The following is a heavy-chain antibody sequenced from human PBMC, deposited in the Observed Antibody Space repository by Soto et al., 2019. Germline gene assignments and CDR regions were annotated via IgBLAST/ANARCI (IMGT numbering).Heavy chain of an antibody. J-gene: IGHJ6*02. CDR3: ARDHLWFGELLYAYYYYGMAV. D-gene: IGHD3-10*01. CDR2: INAGNGNT. V-gene: IGHV1-3*01. CDR1: GYTFTSYA. Sequence: QVQLVQSGAEVKKPGASVKVSCKASGYTFTSYAMHWVRQAPGQRLEWMGWINAGNGNTKYSQKFQGRVTITRDTSASTAYMELSSLRSEDTAVYYCARDHLWFGELLYAYYYYGMAVWGQGTTVTVSS.